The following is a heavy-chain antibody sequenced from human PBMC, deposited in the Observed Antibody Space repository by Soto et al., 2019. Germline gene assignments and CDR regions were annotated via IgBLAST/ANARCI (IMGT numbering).Heavy chain of an antibody. CDR1: GFTFSRYP. J-gene: IGHJ4*02. V-gene: IGHV3-30-3*01. D-gene: IGHD1-26*01. CDR3: AKGVGSYYFDY. Sequence: ESGGGVVQPGRSLRLSCAASGFTFSRYPMYWVRQAPGKGLEWVAVITYDGNNKYYADSVKGRFTLSRDNAKNTLSLQMNNLSPEDTAVHYCAKGVGSYYFDYRGQGTLVTVSS. CDR2: ITYDGNNK.